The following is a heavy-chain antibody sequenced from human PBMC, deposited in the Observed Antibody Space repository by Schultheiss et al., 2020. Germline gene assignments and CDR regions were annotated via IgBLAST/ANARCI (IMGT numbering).Heavy chain of an antibody. J-gene: IGHJ6*03. V-gene: IGHV1-69*04. CDR3: ARDQPQRDFWSGPYYYYYYMDV. CDR1: GGTFSSYA. CDR2: IIPILGIA. Sequence: SVKVSCKASGGTFSSYAISWVRQAPGQGLEWMGRIIPILGIANYAQKFQGRVTITADKSTSTAYMELSSLRSEDTAVYYCARDQPQRDFWSGPYYYYYYMDVWGKGTTVTVAS. D-gene: IGHD3-3*01.